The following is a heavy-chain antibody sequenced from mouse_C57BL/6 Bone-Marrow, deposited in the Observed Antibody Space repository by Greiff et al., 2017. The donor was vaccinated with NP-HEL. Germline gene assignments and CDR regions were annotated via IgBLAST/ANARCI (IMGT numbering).Heavy chain of an antibody. V-gene: IGHV5-16*01. Sequence: EVQRVESEGGLVQPGSSMKLSCTASGFTFSDYYMAWVRQVPEKGLEWVANINYDGSSTYYLDSLKSRFIISRDNAKNILYLQMSSLKSEDTATYYCARAGTTVEETWFAYWGQGTLVTVSA. CDR3: ARAGTTVEETWFAY. J-gene: IGHJ3*01. D-gene: IGHD1-1*01. CDR1: GFTFSDYY. CDR2: INYDGSST.